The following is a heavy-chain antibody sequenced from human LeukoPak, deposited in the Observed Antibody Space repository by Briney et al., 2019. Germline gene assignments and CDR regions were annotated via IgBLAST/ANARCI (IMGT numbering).Heavy chain of an antibody. CDR3: ARDHSNADAFDI. V-gene: IGHV4-4*07. CDR1: GGSISSYY. CDR2: IYTSGST. J-gene: IGHJ3*02. D-gene: IGHD4-11*01. Sequence: PSETLSLTCTVSGGSISSYYWSWLRQPAGEGLEWIGRIYTSGSTNYNPSLESRVTMSVDTSKNQFSLKLSAVTAADTAVYYCARDHSNADAFDIWGQGTMVTVSS.